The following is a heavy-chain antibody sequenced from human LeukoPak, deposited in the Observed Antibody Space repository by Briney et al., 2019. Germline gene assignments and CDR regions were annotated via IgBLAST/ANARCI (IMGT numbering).Heavy chain of an antibody. J-gene: IGHJ4*02. Sequence: GGSLRLSCEASGFSFSYYGMHWVRQAPGKGLEWVSGISWNSGSIGYADSVKGRFTISRDNAKNSLYLQMNSLRAEDTALYYCAKDNSGIYYDSSGPSWGQGTLVTVSS. D-gene: IGHD3-22*01. V-gene: IGHV3-9*01. CDR3: AKDNSGIYYDSSGPS. CDR1: GFSFSYYG. CDR2: ISWNSGSI.